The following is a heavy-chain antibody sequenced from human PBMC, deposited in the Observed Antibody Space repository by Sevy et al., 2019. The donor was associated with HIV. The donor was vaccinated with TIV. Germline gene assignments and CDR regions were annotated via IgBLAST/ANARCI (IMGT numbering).Heavy chain of an antibody. D-gene: IGHD1-7*01. Sequence: GGSLRLSCAASGFTFSAYVMNWVSQGPGKGLEWVSSISSSGRYIYYAHSVQGRFTISRDNAEDSPYLQMNNLRAEDTAVYYCARDALSRTTAYWGQGTLVTVSS. CDR2: ISSSGRYI. J-gene: IGHJ4*02. V-gene: IGHV3-21*01. CDR1: GFTFSAYV. CDR3: ARDALSRTTAY.